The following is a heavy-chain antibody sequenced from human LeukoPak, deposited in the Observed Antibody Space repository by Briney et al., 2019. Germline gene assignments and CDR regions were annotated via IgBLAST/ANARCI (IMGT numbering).Heavy chain of an antibody. CDR1: GFTFSSYS. CDR2: ISSSSSYI. Sequence: GGSLRLSCAASGFTFSSYSMNWVRQAPGKGLEWVSSISSSSSYIYYADSVKGRFTISRDNAKNSLYLQMNSLRAEDTAVYYCARSHSSGWELYYYYYMDVWGKGTTVTVSS. D-gene: IGHD6-19*01. CDR3: ARSHSSGWELYYYYYMDV. V-gene: IGHV3-21*01. J-gene: IGHJ6*03.